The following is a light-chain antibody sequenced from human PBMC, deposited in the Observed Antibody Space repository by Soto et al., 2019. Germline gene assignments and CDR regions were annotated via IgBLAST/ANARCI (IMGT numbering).Light chain of an antibody. CDR3: QQYGSSPRP. CDR1: QSVSSSY. Sequence: EIVLTQSPGTLSLSPGERATLSCRASQSVSSSYLAWYQQKPGQAPRLLIYGASSRATGIPDRFSGSGSGTDLPVTISRLEPEDFAVYYGQQYGSSPRPFGQGTEVEIK. J-gene: IGKJ1*01. CDR2: GAS. V-gene: IGKV3-20*01.